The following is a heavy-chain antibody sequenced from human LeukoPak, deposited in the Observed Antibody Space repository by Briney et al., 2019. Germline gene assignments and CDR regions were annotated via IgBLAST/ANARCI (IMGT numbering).Heavy chain of an antibody. J-gene: IGHJ4*02. CDR3: AKVAYSSAWYIDY. CDR2: INSDGSSA. CDR1: RFTCSSYW. D-gene: IGHD6-19*01. V-gene: IGHV3-74*01. Sequence: GGSLRLSCPAARFTCSSYWIHCVRQAPGKGLVWFSRINSDGSSAIYADFVKGRFTISRDKAKNTLYLQMNRLRNQDTVMYFCAKVAYSSAWYIDYWGQGTLVTVSS.